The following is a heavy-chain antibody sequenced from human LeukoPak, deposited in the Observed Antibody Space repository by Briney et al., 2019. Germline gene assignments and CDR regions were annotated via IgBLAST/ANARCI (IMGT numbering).Heavy chain of an antibody. V-gene: IGHV3-15*01. CDR2: IKSKTDGGTT. CDR1: RFTFSNAW. Sequence: GGSLRLSCAASRFTFSNAWMSWVRQAPGKGLERVGRIKSKTDGGTTDYAAPVKGRFTISRDDSKNTLYLQTNSLKTEDTAVYYCTTGTTYDSSGYYYDEFFDYWGQGTLVTVSS. CDR3: TTGTTYDSSGYYYDEFFDY. D-gene: IGHD3-22*01. J-gene: IGHJ4*02.